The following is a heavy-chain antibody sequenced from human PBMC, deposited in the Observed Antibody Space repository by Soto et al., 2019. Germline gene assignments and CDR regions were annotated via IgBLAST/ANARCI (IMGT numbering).Heavy chain of an antibody. CDR2: IWYDGSNK. CDR3: ARGTAARLLLDWFDP. V-gene: IGHV3-33*01. D-gene: IGHD6-6*01. CDR1: GFTFSSYG. Sequence: QVQLVESGGGVVQPGRSLRLSCAASGFTFSSYGMHWVRQAPGKGLEWVAVIWYDGSNKYYADSVKGRFTISRDNSKNTLYLQMSSLRAEDTAVYYCARGTAARLLLDWFDPWGQGTLVTVSS. J-gene: IGHJ5*02.